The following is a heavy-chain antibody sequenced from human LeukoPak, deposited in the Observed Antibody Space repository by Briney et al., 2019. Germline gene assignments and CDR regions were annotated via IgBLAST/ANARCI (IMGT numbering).Heavy chain of an antibody. Sequence: SETLSLTCTVSGGSISSYYWSWIRQPPGKGLEWIGYIYYSGSTNYNPSLKSRVTISVDTSKIQFSLKLSSVTAADTAVHYCARQKPAARGYFDYWGQGTLVTVSS. V-gene: IGHV4-59*08. CDR3: ARQKPAARGYFDY. D-gene: IGHD2-2*01. J-gene: IGHJ4*02. CDR2: IYYSGST. CDR1: GGSISSYY.